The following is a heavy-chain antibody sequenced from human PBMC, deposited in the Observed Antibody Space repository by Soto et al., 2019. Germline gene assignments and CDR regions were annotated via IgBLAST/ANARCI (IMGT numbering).Heavy chain of an antibody. J-gene: IGHJ4*02. CDR1: GGALNTYA. D-gene: IGHD1-26*01. Sequence: SVKVSCKASGGALNTYAISWVRQAPGQGLEWVRGIIPIVGTTDYAQKFQGRVTITADESTSTTSMEVTSLRSEDTAVYFCALGESSDTGDAFWGQGTLVTVSS. CDR3: ALGESSDTGDAF. CDR2: IIPIVGTT. V-gene: IGHV1-69*13.